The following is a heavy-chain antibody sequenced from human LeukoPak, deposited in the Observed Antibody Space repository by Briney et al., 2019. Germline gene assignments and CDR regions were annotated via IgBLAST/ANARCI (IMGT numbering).Heavy chain of an antibody. V-gene: IGHV3-7*01. J-gene: IGHJ5*02. D-gene: IGHD3-10*01. Sequence: PGGSLRLSCAASGFTFTSAWMSWLRQIPEKGLEWVAHMNEDGSGRFYVDSAKGRFTISRDDTQNSVYLQMNSLRVEDTAVYYCAAWFGESVPWGQGTLVTVSS. CDR1: GFTFTSAW. CDR2: MNEDGSGR. CDR3: AAWFGESVP.